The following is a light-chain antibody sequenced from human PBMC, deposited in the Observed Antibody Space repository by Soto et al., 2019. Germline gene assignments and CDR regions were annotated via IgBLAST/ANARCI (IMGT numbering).Light chain of an antibody. J-gene: IGLJ1*01. CDR2: EVT. CDR3: SSYTAGSTI. Sequence: QSALTQPRSVSGSPGQSVTISCTGTSGDVGGFYYVSWYQQLPGEAPKLLISEVTNRPSGVSVRFSGSKSGNTASLTISGLQAEDEADYYCSSYTAGSTIFGTGTKLTVL. V-gene: IGLV2-14*01. CDR1: SGDVGGFYY.